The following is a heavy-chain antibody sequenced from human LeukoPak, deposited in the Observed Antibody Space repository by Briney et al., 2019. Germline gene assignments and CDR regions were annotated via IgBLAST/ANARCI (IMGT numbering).Heavy chain of an antibody. CDR1: GGTFSSYA. J-gene: IGHJ4*02. D-gene: IGHD5-18*01. CDR3: ARSPTTSMVTSFDY. Sequence: SVKVSCKASGGTFSSYAISWVRQAPGQGLEWMGGIIPVLGITNYAQEFQGRVTITADKSTSTAYMELSSLRSEDTAVYYCARSPTTSMVTSFDYWGQGTLVTVSS. CDR2: IIPVLGIT. V-gene: IGHV1-69*10.